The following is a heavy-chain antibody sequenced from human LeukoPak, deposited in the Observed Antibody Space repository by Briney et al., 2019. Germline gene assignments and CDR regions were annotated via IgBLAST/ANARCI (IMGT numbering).Heavy chain of an antibody. V-gene: IGHV3-21*01. Sequence: PGGSLRLSSAACGFTFSIYIINWVRQAPGKGLEWVSSISSSSNFIYYADSVKGRFTISRDNAKNSLYLQMNSLRAEDTAVYYCARAPSDYDASNIWEKRTMVTFSS. J-gene: IGHJ3*02. CDR2: ISSSSNFI. CDR3: ARAPSDYDASNI. D-gene: IGHD3-16*01. CDR1: GFTFSIYI.